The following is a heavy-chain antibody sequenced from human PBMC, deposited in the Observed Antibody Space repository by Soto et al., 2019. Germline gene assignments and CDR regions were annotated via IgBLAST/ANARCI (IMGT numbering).Heavy chain of an antibody. Sequence: GASVKVSCKASGGTFSSYAISGVREAPGQGLEWMGGIIPIFGTANYAQKFQGRVTITADKSTSTAYMELSSLRSEDTAVYYCATFSGVYYYDSSGYGAFDIWGQGTMVTVSS. CDR3: ATFSGVYYYDSSGYGAFDI. CDR2: IIPIFGTA. D-gene: IGHD3-22*01. CDR1: GGTFSSYA. V-gene: IGHV1-69*06. J-gene: IGHJ3*02.